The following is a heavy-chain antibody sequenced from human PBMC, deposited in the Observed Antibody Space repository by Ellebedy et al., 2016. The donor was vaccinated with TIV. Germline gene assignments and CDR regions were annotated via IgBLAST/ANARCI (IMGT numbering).Heavy chain of an antibody. CDR1: GFTFDDYA. J-gene: IGHJ3*02. Sequence: GGSLRLXXAASGFTFDDYAMHWVRQAPGKGLEWVSGISWNSGSIGYADSVKGRFTISRDNAKNSLYLQMNSLRAEDTALYYCAKDIGGYYYGSGSYYHDASDIWGQGTMVTVSS. V-gene: IGHV3-9*01. CDR2: ISWNSGSI. CDR3: AKDIGGYYYGSGSYYHDASDI. D-gene: IGHD3-10*01.